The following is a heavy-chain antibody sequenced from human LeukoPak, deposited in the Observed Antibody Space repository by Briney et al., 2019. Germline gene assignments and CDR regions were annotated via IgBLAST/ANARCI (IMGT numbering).Heavy chain of an antibody. CDR2: IGTAGDT. Sequence: GGSLRLSCAASGFTFSSYDMHWVRQATGKGLEWVSAIGTAGDTYYPGSVKGRFTISRENAKNSLYLQMNSLRAGDTAVYYCARGHNSSSSGFYYYYMDVWGRGTTVTVSS. CDR1: GFTFSSYD. J-gene: IGHJ6*03. CDR3: ARGHNSSSSGFYYYYMDV. D-gene: IGHD6-6*01. V-gene: IGHV3-13*01.